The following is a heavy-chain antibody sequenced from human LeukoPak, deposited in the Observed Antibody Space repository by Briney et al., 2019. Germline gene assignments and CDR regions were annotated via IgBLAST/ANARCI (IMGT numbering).Heavy chain of an antibody. V-gene: IGHV1-2*06. D-gene: IGHD3-16*01. Sequence: ASVKVSCKASGYTFTGYYMHWVRQAPGQGLEWMGRINPNSGGTNYAQKFQGRVTMTRDTSISTAYMELSRLRSDDTAVYYCARARSRITFGGIRHAFDIWGQGTLVTVSS. J-gene: IGHJ3*02. CDR2: INPNSGGT. CDR3: ARARSRITFGGIRHAFDI. CDR1: GYTFTGYY.